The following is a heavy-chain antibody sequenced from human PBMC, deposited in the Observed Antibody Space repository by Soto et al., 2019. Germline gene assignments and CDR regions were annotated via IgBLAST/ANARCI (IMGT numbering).Heavy chain of an antibody. CDR1: GFTFSASD. Sequence: EVQLVESGGGLVQPGGSLRLSCAASGFTFSASDMHWVRQAAGKGLEWVSAIGTLHDTYYPDSVKGRFTISRDNAKNSLYLQMNSRRAGDPAVYYCARQASYWEGGGGWLDPWGQGTLVTVSS. CDR2: IGTLHDT. J-gene: IGHJ5*02. CDR3: ARQASYWEGGGGWLDP. D-gene: IGHD1-26*01. V-gene: IGHV3-13*01.